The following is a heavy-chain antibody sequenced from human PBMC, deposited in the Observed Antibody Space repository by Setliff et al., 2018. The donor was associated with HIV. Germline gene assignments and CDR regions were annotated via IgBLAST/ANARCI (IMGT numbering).Heavy chain of an antibody. CDR3: ARGGEIALAAHRRWLDS. Sequence: ASVKVSCKASGYSFTGYYIHWVRQAPGQGLEWMGWINPNSGATNYAQKFEDKVTMTRDTSLSTGYMNLSRLRADDTAVYYCARGGEIALAAHRRWLDSWGQGTLVTVSS. V-gene: IGHV1-2*02. D-gene: IGHD6-19*01. CDR1: GYSFTGYY. CDR2: INPNSGAT. J-gene: IGHJ4*02.